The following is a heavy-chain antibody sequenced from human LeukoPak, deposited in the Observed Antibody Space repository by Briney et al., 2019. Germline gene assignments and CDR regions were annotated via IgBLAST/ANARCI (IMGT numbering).Heavy chain of an antibody. CDR3: TTYVWGSYRYHY. Sequence: GGSLRLSCAASGFTFSNAWMSWVRQAPGKGLEWVGRIKSKTHGGTTAYAVPVKGRFTISRDDTKNTLYLQMNSLKTEDTAVYYCTTYVWGSYRYHYWGQGTLVTVSS. D-gene: IGHD3-16*02. J-gene: IGHJ4*02. CDR1: GFTFSNAW. V-gene: IGHV3-15*01. CDR2: IKSKTHGGTT.